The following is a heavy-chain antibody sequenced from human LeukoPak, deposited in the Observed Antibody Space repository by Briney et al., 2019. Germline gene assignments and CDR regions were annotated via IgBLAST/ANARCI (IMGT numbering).Heavy chain of an antibody. Sequence: SQTLSLTCAISGDSVSSNSAAWNWIRQSPTRGLEWLGRAYYRSKWYYDYSVSVKSRITINPDTSKNQFSLQLNSVTPEDTAVYYCTSRYYYDSSGYLYWGQGTLVTVSS. CDR1: GDSVSSNSAA. J-gene: IGHJ4*02. D-gene: IGHD3-22*01. CDR2: AYYRSKWYY. V-gene: IGHV6-1*01. CDR3: TSRYYYDSSGYLY.